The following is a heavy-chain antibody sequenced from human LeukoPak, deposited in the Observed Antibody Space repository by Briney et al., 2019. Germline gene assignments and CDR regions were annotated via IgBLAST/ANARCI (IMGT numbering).Heavy chain of an antibody. Sequence: QTGGSLRLSCAASGFSFNSDWMDWVRQAPGKGLEWVANIKHDESEKNYVDSVKGRFTISRDNAQNSLYLQMNRLRVEDTAVYYCTSRLHDWGQGTLVTVSS. V-gene: IGHV3-7*01. D-gene: IGHD3-16*01. CDR3: TSRLHD. J-gene: IGHJ4*02. CDR2: IKHDESEK. CDR1: GFSFNSDW.